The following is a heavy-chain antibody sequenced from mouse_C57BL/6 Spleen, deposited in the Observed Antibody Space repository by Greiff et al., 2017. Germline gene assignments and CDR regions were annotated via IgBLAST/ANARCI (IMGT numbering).Heavy chain of an antibody. V-gene: IGHV1-4*01. CDR1: GYTFTSYT. D-gene: IGHD1-1*01. Sequence: VKLMESGAELARPGASVKMSCKASGYTFTSYTMHWVKQRPGQGLEWIGYINPSSGYTKYNQKFKDKATLTADKSSSTAYMQLSSLTSEDSAVYYCVTTVVAHWGQGTTLTVSS. CDR3: VTTVVAH. CDR2: INPSSGYT. J-gene: IGHJ2*01.